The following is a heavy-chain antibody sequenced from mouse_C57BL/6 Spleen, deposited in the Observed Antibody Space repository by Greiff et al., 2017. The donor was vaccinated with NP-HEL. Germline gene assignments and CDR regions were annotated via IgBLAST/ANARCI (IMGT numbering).Heavy chain of an antibody. CDR2: INPNNGGT. J-gene: IGHJ3*01. CDR1: GYTFTDYN. V-gene: IGHV1-18*01. D-gene: IGHD1-1*01. Sequence: EVQLVESGPELVKPGASVKIPCKASGYTFTDYNMDWVKQSHGKSLEWIGDINPNNGGTIYNQKFKGKATLTVDKSSSTAYMELRSLTSEDTAVYYCARRGYYGSRFAYWGQGTLVTVSA. CDR3: ARRGYYGSRFAY.